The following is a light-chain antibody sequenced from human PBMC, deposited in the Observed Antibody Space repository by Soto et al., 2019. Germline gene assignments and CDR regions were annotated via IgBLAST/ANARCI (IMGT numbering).Light chain of an antibody. CDR1: QSIASNS. Sequence: ENVLTQSPGTLSLSPGERVTLSCRASQSIASNSLAWYQQKPGQAPRLLIYAAFRRAIGIADRFSGSGSGTDFTLTISSLEPEDFAVYYCQQYGGLPLTFGGGTRVEIK. CDR3: QQYGGLPLT. V-gene: IGKV3-20*01. CDR2: AAF. J-gene: IGKJ4*01.